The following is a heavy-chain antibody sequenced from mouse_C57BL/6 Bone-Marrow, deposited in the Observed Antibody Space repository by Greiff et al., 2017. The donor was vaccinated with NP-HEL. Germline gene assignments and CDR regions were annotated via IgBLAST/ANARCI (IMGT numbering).Heavy chain of an antibody. CDR3: AREPSWFAY. Sequence: DVKLVESGGGLVKPGGSLKLSCAASGFTFSSYAMSWVRQTPEKRLEWVATISDGGSYTYYPDNVKGRFTISRDNAKNNLYLQMSHLKSEDTAMYYCAREPSWFAYWGQGTLVTVSA. J-gene: IGHJ3*01. CDR2: ISDGGSYT. CDR1: GFTFSSYA. V-gene: IGHV5-4*01.